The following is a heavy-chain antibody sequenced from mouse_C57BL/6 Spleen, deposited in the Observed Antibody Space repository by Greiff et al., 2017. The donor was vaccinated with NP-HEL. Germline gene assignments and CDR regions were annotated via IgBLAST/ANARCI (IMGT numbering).Heavy chain of an antibody. CDR2: IYPRSGNT. V-gene: IGHV1-81*01. CDR3: AREGLGPTGGYFDY. J-gene: IGHJ2*01. Sequence: QVQLQQSGAELARPGASVKLSCKASGYTFTSYGISWVKQRTGQGLEWIGEIYPRSGNTYYNEKFKGKATLTADKSSSTAYMELRSLTSEDSAVYFCAREGLGPTGGYFDYWGQGTTLTVSS. D-gene: IGHD3-1*01. CDR1: GYTFTSYG.